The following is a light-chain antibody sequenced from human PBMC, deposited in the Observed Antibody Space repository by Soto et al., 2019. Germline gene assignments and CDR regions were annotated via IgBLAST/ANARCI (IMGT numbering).Light chain of an antibody. J-gene: IGKJ4*01. CDR1: QGVSSSY. CDR2: GAS. Sequence: EIVLTQSPGTLSLSPGERATLSCRASQGVSSSYLAWYQQKPGQAPRLLIYGASNRATGVPDRISGSGSGTDFTLTISRLEPEDFAVYYCQQYGTSLLTFGGGTKVDIK. V-gene: IGKV3-20*01. CDR3: QQYGTSLLT.